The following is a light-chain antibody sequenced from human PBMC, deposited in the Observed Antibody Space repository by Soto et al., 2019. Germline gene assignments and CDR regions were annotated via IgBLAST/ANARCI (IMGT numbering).Light chain of an antibody. V-gene: IGKV3-15*01. J-gene: IGKJ2*01. CDR3: QQRSNWPPGYT. CDR2: GAS. CDR1: QGIGST. Sequence: EIVMTQSPATLSVSPGERATLSCRASQGIGSTLAWYQQKPGQTPRLLIYGASTRATGVPARFSGSGSGTEFTLTINSLQSEDFAVYYCQQRSNWPPGYTFGQGTKLEIK.